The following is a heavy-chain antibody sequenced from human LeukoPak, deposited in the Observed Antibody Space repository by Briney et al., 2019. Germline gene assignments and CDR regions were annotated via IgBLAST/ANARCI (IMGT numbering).Heavy chain of an antibody. CDR1: GFTFSSYA. CDR2: ISGSGGST. D-gene: IGHD6-13*01. J-gene: IGHJ4*02. V-gene: IGHV3-23*01. CDR3: ARVGYSSSHPDY. Sequence: GGSLRLSCAASGFTFSSYAMSWVRQAPGKGLEWVSAISGSGGSTYYADSVKGRFTISRDNSKNTLYLHMNSLRAEDTAVYYCARVGYSSSHPDYWGQGTLVTVSS.